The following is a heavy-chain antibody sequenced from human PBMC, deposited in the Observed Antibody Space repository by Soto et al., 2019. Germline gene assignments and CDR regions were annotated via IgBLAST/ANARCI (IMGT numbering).Heavy chain of an antibody. CDR1: CGSISSSNW. Sequence: SETMSLTCAVSCGSISSSNWSSWVRQPPGKGLEWSGEIYHSGSTNYNPSLKSRVPISVDKSKNQFSLKLSSVAAADTAVYYCASGYSSGWGLAGYYYYGMDVWGQGTTVTVSS. D-gene: IGHD6-19*01. CDR2: IYHSGST. V-gene: IGHV4-4*02. J-gene: IGHJ6*02. CDR3: ASGYSSGWGLAGYYYYGMDV.